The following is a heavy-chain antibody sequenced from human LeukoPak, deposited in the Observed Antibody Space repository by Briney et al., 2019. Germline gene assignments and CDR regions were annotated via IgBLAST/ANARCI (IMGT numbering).Heavy chain of an antibody. CDR3: AQRRVAIRTPGSLHYYGMDV. CDR1: GYTFTSYA. V-gene: IGHV1-3*01. Sequence: ASVKVSYKASGYTFTSYAMHWVRQAPGQRLEWMGWINAGNGNTKYSQKFQGRVTITRDTSASTAYIELSSLRSEDTAVYYCAQRRVAIRTPGSLHYYGMDVWGQGTTVTVSS. D-gene: IGHD5-12*01. J-gene: IGHJ6*02. CDR2: INAGNGNT.